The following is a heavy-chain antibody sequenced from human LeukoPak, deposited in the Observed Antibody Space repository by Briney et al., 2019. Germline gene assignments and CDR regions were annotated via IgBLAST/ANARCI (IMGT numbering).Heavy chain of an antibody. D-gene: IGHD3-22*01. CDR1: GFTFCSYA. V-gene: IGHV3-30*04. Sequence: GGSLRLSCAASGFTFCSYAMHWVRQSPGKGLEWVAVISYDGSNKYYADSVKGRFTISRDNSKNTLYLQMNSLRAEDTAVYYCARANPYYYDSSGRLYYYGMDVWGQGTTVTVSS. J-gene: IGHJ6*02. CDR3: ARANPYYYDSSGRLYYYGMDV. CDR2: ISYDGSNK.